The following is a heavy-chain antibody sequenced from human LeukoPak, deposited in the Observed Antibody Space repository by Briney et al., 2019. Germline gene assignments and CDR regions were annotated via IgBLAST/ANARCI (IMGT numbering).Heavy chain of an antibody. CDR1: GYTFTVYY. CDR2: INPNSGGT. V-gene: IGHV1-2*02. Sequence: ASVTLSFTASGYTFTVYYMHWVRQAPGQGLGWMGWINPNSGGTNYAQKFQGRVTMTRDTSISTAYMELSRLRSDDTAVYYCARDLGDGYNLRNWFDPWGQGTLVTVSS. D-gene: IGHD5-24*01. J-gene: IGHJ5*02. CDR3: ARDLGDGYNLRNWFDP.